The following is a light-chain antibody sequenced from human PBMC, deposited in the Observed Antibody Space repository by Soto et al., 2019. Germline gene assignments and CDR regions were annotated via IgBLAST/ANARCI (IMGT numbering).Light chain of an antibody. Sequence: QSVLTQPPSVSGAPGQRVTISCTGSSSNIGAGHDAHWYQQLPGTAPKLLIYDNNNRPSGFPDRFSGSKSGTSASLAITGLQAEDEADYYCQSYDSSVSGYVFGTGTKLTVL. CDR3: QSYDSSVSGYV. V-gene: IGLV1-40*01. CDR1: SSNIGAGHD. J-gene: IGLJ1*01. CDR2: DNN.